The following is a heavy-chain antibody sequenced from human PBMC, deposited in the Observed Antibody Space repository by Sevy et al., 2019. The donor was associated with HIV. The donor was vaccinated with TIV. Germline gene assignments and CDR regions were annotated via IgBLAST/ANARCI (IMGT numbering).Heavy chain of an antibody. CDR2: ISGSGGST. D-gene: IGHD6-13*01. CDR3: AKDGIAAVGGRFDYFDY. V-gene: IGHV3-23*01. Sequence: GGSLRLSCAASGFTFSSYAMSWVRQAPGKGLEWVSAISGSGGSTYYADSVKGRFTISRDNSKNTLYLQMNSLRAEDTAVYYCAKDGIAAVGGRFDYFDYWGQGTLVTVSS. CDR1: GFTFSSYA. J-gene: IGHJ4*02.